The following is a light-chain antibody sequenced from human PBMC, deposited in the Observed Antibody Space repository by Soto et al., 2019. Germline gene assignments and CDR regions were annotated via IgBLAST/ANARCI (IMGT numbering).Light chain of an antibody. CDR1: SSDVGGYNH. V-gene: IGLV2-14*01. Sequence: SGLTQPASVSGSPGQSITIFCTGTSSDVGGYNHVCWYQQRPGKAPKLVIYEVSYRPSGAYDRFSGSKSGNTASLTISGLQAEDEADYYCTSYTSGSTLYVFGTGTKVTDL. CDR2: EVS. CDR3: TSYTSGSTLYV. J-gene: IGLJ1*01.